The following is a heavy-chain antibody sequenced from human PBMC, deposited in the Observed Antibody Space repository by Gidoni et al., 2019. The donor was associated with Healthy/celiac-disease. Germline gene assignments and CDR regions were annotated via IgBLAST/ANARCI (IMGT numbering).Heavy chain of an antibody. V-gene: IGHV1-46*01. CDR3: ARERSSGYYWGAFDI. J-gene: IGHJ3*02. CDR2: INPSGGST. D-gene: IGHD3-22*01. CDR1: GYTFTSYY. Sequence: QVQLVQSGAEVKKPGASVKVSCKASGYTFTSYYMHWVRQAPGQGLEWMGIINPSGGSTSYAQKFQGRVTMTRDTSTSTVYMELSSLRSEDTAVYYCARERSSGYYWGAFDIWGQGTMVTVSS.